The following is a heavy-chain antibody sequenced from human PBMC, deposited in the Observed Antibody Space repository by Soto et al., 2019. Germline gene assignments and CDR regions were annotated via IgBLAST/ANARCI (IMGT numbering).Heavy chain of an antibody. Sequence: QVQLVQSGAEVNKPGSSLTVSCKASGGTFGNSAISLVRQAPGQGLEWMGGIIPIFSTPDYAQKFQGRVTITADESTTTAYMELTSLKSEDTAVYYCARDKDRQQLGGNYYYGIDVWGQGTTVTVSS. V-gene: IGHV1-69*12. D-gene: IGHD2-15*01. J-gene: IGHJ6*02. CDR3: ARDKDRQQLGGNYYYGIDV. CDR2: IIPIFSTP. CDR1: GGTFGNSA.